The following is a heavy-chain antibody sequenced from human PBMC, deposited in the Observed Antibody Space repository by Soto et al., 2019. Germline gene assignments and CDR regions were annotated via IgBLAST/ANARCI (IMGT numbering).Heavy chain of an antibody. CDR3: VKAGQSDDFDI. CDR2: ISSNGGST. CDR1: GFTFSSYA. V-gene: IGHV3-64D*06. Sequence: GGSLRLSCSASGFTFSSYAMHWVRQAPGKGLEYVSAISSNGGSTYYADSVKGRFTISRDNSKNTLYLQMSSLRAEDTAVYYCVKAGQSDDFDIRGQGTMVTVSS. J-gene: IGHJ3*02. D-gene: IGHD6-19*01.